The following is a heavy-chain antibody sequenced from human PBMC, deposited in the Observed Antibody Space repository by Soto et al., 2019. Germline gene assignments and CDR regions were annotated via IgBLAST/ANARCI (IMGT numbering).Heavy chain of an antibody. CDR2: MNPNNGNA. Sequence: QVQLVQSGAEVKKPGASVKVSCKASGYTFITYDINWVRQAAGQGLEWMGWMNPNNGNAGYAQKFQGRATMTRNTSISTAYMELSSLRFDDTAVYFCARRKERSGPHYFDSWGQGSLVTVSS. CDR3: ARRKERSGPHYFDS. D-gene: IGHD6-25*01. V-gene: IGHV1-8*01. J-gene: IGHJ4*02. CDR1: GYTFITYD.